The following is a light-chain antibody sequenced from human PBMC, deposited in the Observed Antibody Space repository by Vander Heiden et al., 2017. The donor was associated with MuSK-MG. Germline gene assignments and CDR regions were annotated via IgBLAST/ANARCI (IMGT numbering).Light chain of an antibody. CDR3: QQDNTYSGT. Sequence: DIQMTQSPSTVSASVGDRVTITCRASQSISSWLAWYQQKPGKAPKLLIYKASSLESGVPLRFSGSGSGTEFTLIISSLQPDDFATYYCQQDNTYSGTFGPGTKVDTK. V-gene: IGKV1-5*03. CDR1: QSISSW. J-gene: IGKJ3*01. CDR2: KAS.